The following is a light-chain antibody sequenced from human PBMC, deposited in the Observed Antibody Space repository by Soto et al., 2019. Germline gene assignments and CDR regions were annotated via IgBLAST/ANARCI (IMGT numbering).Light chain of an antibody. CDR3: QTWATGIRV. Sequence: QLVLTQSPSASASLGASVKLTCTLSSGHNSFAIAWHQQQPEKGPRYLMKLNSDGSHTKGDGIPDRFSGSSSGAERYLTSSSLQSEDEADYYCQTWATGIRVFGGGTKLTVL. CDR2: LNSDGSH. J-gene: IGLJ3*02. CDR1: SGHNSFA. V-gene: IGLV4-69*01.